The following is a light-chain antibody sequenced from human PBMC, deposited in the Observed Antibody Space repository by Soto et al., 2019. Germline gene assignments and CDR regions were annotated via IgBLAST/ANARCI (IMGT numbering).Light chain of an antibody. CDR2: GAS. V-gene: IGKV3-15*01. J-gene: IGKJ2*02. CDR3: QQYNNWPRT. Sequence: EIVMTQSPGTLSVSPGERATLSCRASQSVSNKVAWYQQKPGQAPRLLIYGASTRATGIPARFSGSGSGTELTLTISSLQSEDFAVYYCQQYNNWPRTFGQGTKLEIK. CDR1: QSVSNK.